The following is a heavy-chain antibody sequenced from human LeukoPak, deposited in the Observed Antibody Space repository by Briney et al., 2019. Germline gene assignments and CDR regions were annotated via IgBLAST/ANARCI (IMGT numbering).Heavy chain of an antibody. Sequence: GASVKVSCKASGYTFTGYYMHWVRQAPGQGLEWMGWISAYNGNTNYAQKLQGRVTMTTDTSTSTAYMELRSLRSDDTAVYYCAKSGGSYNLDYWGQGTLVTVSS. CDR1: GYTFTGYY. V-gene: IGHV1-18*04. D-gene: IGHD1-14*01. J-gene: IGHJ4*02. CDR3: AKSGGSYNLDY. CDR2: ISAYNGNT.